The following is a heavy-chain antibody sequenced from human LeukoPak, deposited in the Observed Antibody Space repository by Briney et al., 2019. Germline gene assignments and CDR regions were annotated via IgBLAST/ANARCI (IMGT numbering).Heavy chain of an antibody. Sequence: LPGGSLRLSCAASGFTFSGFGMHWVRQAPGKGLEWVAVIWYDGSNKYYADSVKGRFTISRDNPKNTLYVQMNSLRAEDTAVYYCARGRGADYGGNSGYFDYWGQGTLVTVSS. D-gene: IGHD4-23*01. J-gene: IGHJ4*02. CDR2: IWYDGSNK. CDR1: GFTFSGFG. CDR3: ARGRGADYGGNSGYFDY. V-gene: IGHV3-33*01.